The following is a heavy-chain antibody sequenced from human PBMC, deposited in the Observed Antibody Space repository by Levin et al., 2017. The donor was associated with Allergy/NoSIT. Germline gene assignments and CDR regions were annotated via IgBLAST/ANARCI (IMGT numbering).Heavy chain of an antibody. V-gene: IGHV4-34*01. Sequence: TLSLTCAVYGGSFSGYYWSWIRQPPGKGLEWIGEINHSGSTNYNPSLKSRVTISVDTSKNQFSLKLSSVTAADTAVYYCARGTATYNWFDPWGQGTLVTVSS. CDR1: GGSFSGYY. J-gene: IGHJ5*02. CDR3: ARGTATYNWFDP. D-gene: IGHD2-15*01. CDR2: INHSGST.